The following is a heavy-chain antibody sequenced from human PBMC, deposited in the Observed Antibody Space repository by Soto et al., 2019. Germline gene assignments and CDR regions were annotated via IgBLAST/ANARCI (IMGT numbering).Heavy chain of an antibody. V-gene: IGHV3-33*01. J-gene: IGHJ5*02. CDR1: GFTFSSYG. Sequence: SLRLSCAASGFTFSSYGMHWVRQAPGKGLEWVAVIWYDGSNKYYADSVKGRLTISRDNSKNTLYLQMNSLRAEDTAVYYCARDVLGYCSSTSCPFDPWGQGTLVTVSS. CDR2: IWYDGSNK. CDR3: ARDVLGYCSSTSCPFDP. D-gene: IGHD2-2*01.